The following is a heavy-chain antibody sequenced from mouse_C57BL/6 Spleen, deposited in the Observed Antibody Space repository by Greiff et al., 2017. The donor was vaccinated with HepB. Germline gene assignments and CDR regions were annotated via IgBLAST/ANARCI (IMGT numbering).Heavy chain of an antibody. Sequence: VQLQQSGPGLVQPSQCLSITCTVSGFSLTSYGVHWVRQPPGKGLEWLGVIWSGGSTDYNDAFISRLSISKDNSTSQVFLKMNSLQADDTAIYYCAKNEHINYGGAWFAYWGQGTLVTVSA. CDR1: GFSLTSYG. CDR3: AKNEHINYGGAWFAY. CDR2: IWSGGST. D-gene: IGHD2-5*01. V-gene: IGHV2-4*01. J-gene: IGHJ3*01.